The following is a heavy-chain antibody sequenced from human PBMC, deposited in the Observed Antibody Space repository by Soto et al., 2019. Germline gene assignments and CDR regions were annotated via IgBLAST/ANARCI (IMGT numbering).Heavy chain of an antibody. CDR1: GYSFTSYW. CDR3: FRGGVTSRTFDY. Sequence: GESLKISCQGSGYSFTSYWIGWVRQMPGQGLEWMGIIFPDDSDTRYSPSFQGHVTISVDKPISTAYVQWSSLKASDSAIYYCFRGGVTSRTFDYWGQGTLVTVSS. D-gene: IGHD3-16*01. CDR2: IFPDDSDT. J-gene: IGHJ4*02. V-gene: IGHV5-51*01.